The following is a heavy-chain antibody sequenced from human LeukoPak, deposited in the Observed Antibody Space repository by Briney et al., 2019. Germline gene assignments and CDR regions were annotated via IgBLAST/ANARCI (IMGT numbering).Heavy chain of an antibody. D-gene: IGHD3-22*01. CDR1: GNSISCNNGS. CDR3: GKSSGYFDY. CDR2: TYYRSKWYY. V-gene: IGHV6-1*01. J-gene: IGHJ4*02. Sequence: SQTLSLTCAISGNSISCNNGSWHWIRQSPSKCLEWLGRTYYRSKWYYDYAVSLKSRITINPDTSKNQFSLLLNSVTPEYTAVYYCGKSSGYFDYWGQGILVTVSA.